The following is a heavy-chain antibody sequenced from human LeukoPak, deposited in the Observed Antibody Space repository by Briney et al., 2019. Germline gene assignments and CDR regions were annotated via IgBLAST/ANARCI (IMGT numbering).Heavy chain of an antibody. CDR1: GFTFSSYA. CDR2: ISSSGSTI. CDR3: AKGPFFYYDASGYNYFDF. D-gene: IGHD3-22*01. J-gene: IGHJ4*02. V-gene: IGHV3-23*01. Sequence: GGSLRLSCAASGFTFSSYAMHWVRQAPGKGLEWVSYISSSGSTIYYADSVKGRFTISRDNSKNTLYLQMNSLRAEDTAVYYCAKGPFFYYDASGYNYFDFWGQGTLVTVSS.